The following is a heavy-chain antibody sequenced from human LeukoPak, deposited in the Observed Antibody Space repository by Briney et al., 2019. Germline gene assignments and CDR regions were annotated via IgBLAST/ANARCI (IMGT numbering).Heavy chain of an antibody. CDR2: IYHSGST. D-gene: IGHD3-3*01. J-gene: IGHJ3*02. V-gene: IGHV4-59*12. CDR3: ARGILRFLEGAFDI. CDR1: GGSISSYY. Sequence: KPSETLSLTCTVSGGSISSYYWSWIRQPPGKGLEWIGYIYHSGSTYYNPSLKSRVTISVDRSKNQFSLKLSSVTAADTAVYYCARGILRFLEGAFDIWGQGTMVTVSS.